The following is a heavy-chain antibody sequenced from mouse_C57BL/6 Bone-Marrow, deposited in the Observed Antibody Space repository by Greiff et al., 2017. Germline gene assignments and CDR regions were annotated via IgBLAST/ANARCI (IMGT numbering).Heavy chain of an antibody. CDR3: TPITTVVATSYFDY. Sequence: DVKLQESGAELVRPGASVKLSCTASGFNIKDDYMHWVKQRPEQGLEWIGWIDPENGDTEYASKFQGKATITADTSSNTAYLQLSSLTSADTAVYYCTPITTVVATSYFDYWGQGTTLTVSS. D-gene: IGHD1-1*01. CDR1: GFNIKDDY. V-gene: IGHV14-4*01. J-gene: IGHJ2*01. CDR2: IDPENGDT.